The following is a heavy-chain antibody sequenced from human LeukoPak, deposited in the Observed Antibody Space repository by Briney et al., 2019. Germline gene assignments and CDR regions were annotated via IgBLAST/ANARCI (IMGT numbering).Heavy chain of an antibody. J-gene: IGHJ4*02. Sequence: ASVKVSCKASGYTFTSYDINWVRQATGQGLEWMGWMNPNSGNTGYAQKFQGRVTITRNTSISTAYMELSSLRSEDTAVYYCARWGIAARPGGFDYWGQGTLVTVSS. CDR2: MNPNSGNT. D-gene: IGHD6-6*01. CDR1: GYTFTSYD. CDR3: ARWGIAARPGGFDY. V-gene: IGHV1-8*01.